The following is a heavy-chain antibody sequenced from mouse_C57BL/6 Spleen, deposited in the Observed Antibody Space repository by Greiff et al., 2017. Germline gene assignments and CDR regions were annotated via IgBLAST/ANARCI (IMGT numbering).Heavy chain of an antibody. V-gene: IGHV1-52*01. Sequence: QVQLQQPGAELVRPGSSVKLSCKASGYTFTSYWMHWVKQRPIQGLEWIGNIDPSDSETHYNQKFKDKATLTVDKSSSTAYMQLSSLTSEDSAVYYCERGTHISERFAYWGQGTLVTVSA. CDR1: GYTFTSYW. CDR2: IDPSDSET. J-gene: IGHJ3*01. D-gene: IGHD3-2*02. CDR3: ERGTHISERFAY.